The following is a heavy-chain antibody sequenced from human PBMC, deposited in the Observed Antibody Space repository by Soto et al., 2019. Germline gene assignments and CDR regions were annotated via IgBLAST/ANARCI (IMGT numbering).Heavy chain of an antibody. CDR1: GGSISSYY. V-gene: IGHV4-59*08. D-gene: IGHD2-2*01. CDR2: IYYSGST. CDR3: ARLHLYCSSTSCQHNWFDP. Sequence: SETLSLTCTVSGGSISSYYWSWIRQPPGKGLEWIGYIYYSGSTNYNPSLKSRVTISVDTSKNQFSLKLSSVTAADTAVYYCARLHLYCSSTSCQHNWFDPWGQGTLVTVSS. J-gene: IGHJ5*02.